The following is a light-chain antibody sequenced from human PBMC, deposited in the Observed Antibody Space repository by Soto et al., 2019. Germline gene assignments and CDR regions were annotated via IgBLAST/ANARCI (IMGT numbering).Light chain of an antibody. CDR3: SSYTSSTTYV. V-gene: IGLV2-14*01. CDR1: SNDIGGYNY. CDR2: EVS. J-gene: IGLJ1*01. Sequence: QSALTQPAPVSGSPGQSITISCTGTSNDIGGYNYVSWYQQHPGEAPKLIIYEVSNRPSGVSNRFSGSKSDNTASLTITGLQAEDEASYYCSSYTSSTTYVFGTGTKLTVL.